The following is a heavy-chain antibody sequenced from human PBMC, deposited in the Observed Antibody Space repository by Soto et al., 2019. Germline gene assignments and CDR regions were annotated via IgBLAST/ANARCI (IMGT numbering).Heavy chain of an antibody. V-gene: IGHV3-20*04. D-gene: IGHD6-19*01. Sequence: EVQLVESGGGVVRPGGSLRLSCAASGFTFDDYGMSWVRQAPGKGLEWVSGINWNGGSTGYADPVKGRFTISRDNAKNSLDLQMNSLRAEDTALYYCAMAGSMAVAGTGAFDIWGRGTMVTVSS. CDR2: INWNGGST. CDR1: GFTFDDYG. CDR3: AMAGSMAVAGTGAFDI. J-gene: IGHJ3*02.